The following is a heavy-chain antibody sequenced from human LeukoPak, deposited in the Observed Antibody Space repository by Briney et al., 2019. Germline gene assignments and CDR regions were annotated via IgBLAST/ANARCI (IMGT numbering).Heavy chain of an antibody. CDR3: ARSGEVLRYFDWLSWFDP. V-gene: IGHV1-3*01. Sequence: ASVKVSCKASGYTFTSYAMHWVRQAPGQRLEWMGWINAGNGNTKYSQKFQGRVTITRDTSASTAYMELGSLRSEDTAVYYCARSGEVLRYFDWLSWFDPWGQGTLVTVSS. D-gene: IGHD3-9*01. CDR2: INAGNGNT. CDR1: GYTFTSYA. J-gene: IGHJ5*02.